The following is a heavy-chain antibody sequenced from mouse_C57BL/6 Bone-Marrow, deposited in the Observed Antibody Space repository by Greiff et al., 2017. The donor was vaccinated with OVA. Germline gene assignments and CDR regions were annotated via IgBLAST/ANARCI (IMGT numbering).Heavy chain of an antibody. CDR1: GYIFTSYW. V-gene: IGHV1-76*01. J-gene: IGHJ4*01. CDR2: IYPGTGST. D-gene: IGHD4-1*01. CDR3: ASAKTGTGGMDY. Sequence: QVQLKESGAELVRPGASVKLSCKTSGYIFTSYWIHWVKQRSGQGLEWIARIYPGTGSTYYNEKFKDKATLTADKSSSTAYMQLRSLTSEDAAVDVCASAKTGTGGMDYWGQGTSVTVAS.